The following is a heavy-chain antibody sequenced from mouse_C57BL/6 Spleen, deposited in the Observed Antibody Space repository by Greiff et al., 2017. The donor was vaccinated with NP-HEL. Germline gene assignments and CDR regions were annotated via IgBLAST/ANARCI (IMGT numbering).Heavy chain of an antibody. V-gene: IGHV2-2*01. D-gene: IGHD2-4*01. CDR3: ARKGYDYDDAMDY. CDR2: IWSGGST. J-gene: IGHJ4*01. CDR1: GFSLTSYG. Sequence: VKLVESGPGLVQPSQSLSITCTVSGFSLTSYGVHWVRQSPGKGLEWLGVIWSGGSTDYNAAFISRLSISKDNSKSQVFFKMNSLQADDTAIYYCARKGYDYDDAMDYWGQGTSVTVSS.